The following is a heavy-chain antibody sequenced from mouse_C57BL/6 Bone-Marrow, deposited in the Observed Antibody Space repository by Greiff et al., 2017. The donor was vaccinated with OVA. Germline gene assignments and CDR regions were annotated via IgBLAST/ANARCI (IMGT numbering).Heavy chain of an antibody. CDR1: GYTFTSYW. Sequence: QVQLQQPGAELVMPGASVKLSCKASGYTFTSYWMHWVKQRPGQGLEWIGEIDTSDSYTNYTQKFKGKSTLTVDKSSSTAYMQLSSLTSEDSAVYYCARTPSYYYGSSWGYFDVWGTGTTVTVSS. CDR2: IDTSDSYT. CDR3: ARTPSYYYGSSWGYFDV. D-gene: IGHD1-1*01. J-gene: IGHJ1*03. V-gene: IGHV1-69*01.